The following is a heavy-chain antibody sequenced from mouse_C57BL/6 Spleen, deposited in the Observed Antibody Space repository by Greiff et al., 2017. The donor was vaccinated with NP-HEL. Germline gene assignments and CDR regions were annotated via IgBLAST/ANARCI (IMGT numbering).Heavy chain of an antibody. CDR1: GYTFTSYW. J-gene: IGHJ2*01. Sequence: QVQLKQPGAELVMPGASVKLSCKASGYTFTSYWMHWVKQRPGQGLEWIGEIDPSDSYTNYNQKFKGKSTLTVDKSSSTAYMQLSSLTSEDSAVYYCARAGQLRLPGYFDYWGQGTTLTVSS. CDR2: IDPSDSYT. CDR3: ARAGQLRLPGYFDY. V-gene: IGHV1-69*01. D-gene: IGHD3-2*02.